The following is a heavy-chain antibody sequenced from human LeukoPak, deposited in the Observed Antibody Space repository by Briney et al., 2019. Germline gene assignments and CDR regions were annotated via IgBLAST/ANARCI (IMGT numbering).Heavy chain of an antibody. J-gene: IGHJ4*02. Sequence: GASVTVSFTSSGYTFTIYNMHWVRQAPGQGLEWMGIINPSGGTSYAQNLQGRITMTRDTSTSTLYMELSRLRSEDTAVYYCGREGVAGTGLDYWGQGTLVTVSS. CDR2: INPSGGT. D-gene: IGHD6-13*01. V-gene: IGHV1-46*01. CDR3: GREGVAGTGLDY. CDR1: GYTFTIYN.